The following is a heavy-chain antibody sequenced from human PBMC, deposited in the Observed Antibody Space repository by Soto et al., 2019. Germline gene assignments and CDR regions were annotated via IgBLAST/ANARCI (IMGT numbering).Heavy chain of an antibody. D-gene: IGHD1-7*01. V-gene: IGHV1-2*02. J-gene: IGHJ4*02. CDR1: GYTFTGYY. Sequence: QVQLVQSGAEVKKPGASVKVSCKASGYTFTGYYMHWVRQAPRQGLEWMGWINPNSGGTNYAQKFQGRVTMTRDTSISTAYMELSRLRSDDTAVYCCARDMGYNWNSLHYFDYWGQGTLVTVSS. CDR2: INPNSGGT. CDR3: ARDMGYNWNSLHYFDY.